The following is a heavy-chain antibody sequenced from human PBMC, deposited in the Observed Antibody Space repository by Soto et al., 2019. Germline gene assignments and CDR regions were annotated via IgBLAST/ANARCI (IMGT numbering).Heavy chain of an antibody. J-gene: IGHJ6*02. D-gene: IGHD6-13*01. V-gene: IGHV1-46*01. Sequence: ASVKVSCKASGYTFTSYHMHWVRQAPGQGLEWMGIINPSGGSTSYAQKFQGRVTMTRDTSTSTVYMELSSLRSEDTAVYYCAREPYSSPPYYYGMDVWGQGTTVTVSS. CDR1: GYTFTSYH. CDR3: AREPYSSPPYYYGMDV. CDR2: INPSGGST.